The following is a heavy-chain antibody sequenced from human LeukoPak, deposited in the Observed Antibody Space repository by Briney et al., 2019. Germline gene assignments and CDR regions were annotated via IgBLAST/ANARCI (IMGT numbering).Heavy chain of an antibody. CDR2: MSPTTGHT. V-gene: IGHV1-8*01. CDR1: GYTFTSYD. J-gene: IGHJ4*01. D-gene: IGHD4/OR15-4a*01. CDR3: ARCWSACSNYDHSFEFDY. Sequence: ASVTVSCTASGYTFTSYDINWVRQAPGQGLEWMGWMSPTTGHTVSAQTFQGRITMARDTSISTAHMELSSLTAEDTAVYFCARCWSACSNYDHSFEFDYWGHGIIVT.